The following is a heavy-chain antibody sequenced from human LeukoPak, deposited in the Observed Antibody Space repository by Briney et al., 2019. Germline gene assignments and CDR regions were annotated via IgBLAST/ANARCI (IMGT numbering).Heavy chain of an antibody. D-gene: IGHD1-26*01. Sequence: PSETLSLTCTVSGGSISSGGYYWSWIRQPPGKGLEWIGYIYYSGSTNYNPSLKSRVTISVDTSKNQFSLKLSSVTAADTAVYYCARGLSRYSGSYADYWGQGTLVTVSS. CDR3: ARGLSRYSGSYADY. J-gene: IGHJ4*02. V-gene: IGHV4-61*08. CDR1: GGSISSGGYY. CDR2: IYYSGST.